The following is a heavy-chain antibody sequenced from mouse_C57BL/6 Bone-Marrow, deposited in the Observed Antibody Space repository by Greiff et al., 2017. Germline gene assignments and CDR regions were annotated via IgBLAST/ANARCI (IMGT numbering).Heavy chain of an antibody. CDR3: ARLYYGLDY. J-gene: IGHJ2*01. CDR2: INPYNGGT. D-gene: IGHD1-1*01. CDR1: GYTFTDYY. Sequence: DVKLVESGPVLVKPGASVKMSCKASGYTFTDYYMNWVKQSHGKSLEWIGVINPYNGGTSYNQKFKGKATLTVDKSSSTAYMELNSLTSEDSAVYYCARLYYGLDYWGQGTTLTVSS. V-gene: IGHV1-19*01.